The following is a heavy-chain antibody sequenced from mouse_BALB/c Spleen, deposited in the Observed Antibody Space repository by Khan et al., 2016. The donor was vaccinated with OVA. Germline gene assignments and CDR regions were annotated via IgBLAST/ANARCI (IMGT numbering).Heavy chain of an antibody. D-gene: IGHD2-2*01. CDR2: ISSGSSTI. Sequence: EVELVESGGGLVQPGGSRKLSCAASGFTFSSFGMHWVRQAPEKGLEWVAYISSGSSTIYYADTVKGRFTISRDNPKNTLFLQMTSLRSEDTAMCYCARGYYGYPYYFDYWGQGATLTVSS. V-gene: IGHV5-17*02. CDR1: GFTFSSFG. CDR3: ARGYYGYPYYFDY. J-gene: IGHJ2*01.